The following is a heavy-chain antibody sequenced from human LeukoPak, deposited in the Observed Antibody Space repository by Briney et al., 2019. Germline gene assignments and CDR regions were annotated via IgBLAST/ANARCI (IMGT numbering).Heavy chain of an antibody. J-gene: IGHJ5*02. CDR1: GYTFTSYD. D-gene: IGHD6-13*01. CDR3: AREAKGSWDANWFDP. CDR2: MNPNSGNT. V-gene: IGHV1-8*03. Sequence: ASVKVSCKASGYTFTSYDINWVRQATGQGLEWMGWMNPNSGNTGYAQKFQGRVTITRNTSISTAYMELSSLRSEDTAVYYCAREAKGSWDANWFDPRGQGTLVTVSS.